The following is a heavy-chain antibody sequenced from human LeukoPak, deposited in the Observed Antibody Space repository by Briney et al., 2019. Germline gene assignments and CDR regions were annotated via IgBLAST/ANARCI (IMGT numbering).Heavy chain of an antibody. D-gene: IGHD1-26*01. J-gene: IGHJ4*02. CDR2: IWSDGSNK. V-gene: IGHV3-33*01. CDR1: GFTFNSYG. CDR3: ARGSGSFSGGFDY. Sequence: PGGSLRLSCAASGFTFNSYGMHWVRQTPGKGLEWVAIIWSDGSNKYYADSVKGRFTISRDNSKNTLYLQMNSLRAEDTAVYYCARGSGSFSGGFDYWGQGTLVTVS.